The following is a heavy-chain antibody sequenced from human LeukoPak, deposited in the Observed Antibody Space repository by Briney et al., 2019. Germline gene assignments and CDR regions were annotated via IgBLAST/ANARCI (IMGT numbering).Heavy chain of an antibody. Sequence: GGSLRLSCAASGFTFSSYAMSWVRQAPGKGLEWVSAISGSGGSTYYADSVKGRFTISRDNSKNTLYLQMNSLRAEDTAVYYCARGGPITMIVVVDAFDIWGQGTMVTVSS. V-gene: IGHV3-23*01. J-gene: IGHJ3*02. CDR3: ARGGPITMIVVVDAFDI. CDR2: ISGSGGST. D-gene: IGHD3-22*01. CDR1: GFTFSSYA.